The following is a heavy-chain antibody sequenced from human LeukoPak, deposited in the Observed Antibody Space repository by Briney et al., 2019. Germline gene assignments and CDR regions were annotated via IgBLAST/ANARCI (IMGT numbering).Heavy chain of an antibody. V-gene: IGHV4-59*08. CDR3: ARRPTGDPKFDY. CDR2: VYSSGST. D-gene: IGHD7-27*01. Sequence: SETLSLTCSVSGGSISNYFWTWIRQPPGKGLEWIGYVYSSGSTYYNPSLKSRVTISVDTSKNRFSLKLSTVTAADTAVYYCARRPTGDPKFDYWGQGTLVTVSS. CDR1: GGSISNYF. J-gene: IGHJ4*02.